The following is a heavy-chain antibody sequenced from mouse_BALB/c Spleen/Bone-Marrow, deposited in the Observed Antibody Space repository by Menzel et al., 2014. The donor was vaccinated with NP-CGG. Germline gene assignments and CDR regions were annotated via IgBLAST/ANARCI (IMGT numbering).Heavy chain of an antibody. D-gene: IGHD2-3*01. V-gene: IGHV7-1*02. CDR3: ARNPRWLLAMDY. CDR1: GFTFSDFY. Sequence: EVQGVESGGGLVQPGGSLRPSCATSGFTFSDFYMEWVRQPPGKRLEWIAASRNKANVYTTEYSASVKGRFIVSRDTSQSILYHQMNALRAEDTAIYYCARNPRWLLAMDYWGQGTSVTVSS. CDR2: SRNKANVYTT. J-gene: IGHJ4*01.